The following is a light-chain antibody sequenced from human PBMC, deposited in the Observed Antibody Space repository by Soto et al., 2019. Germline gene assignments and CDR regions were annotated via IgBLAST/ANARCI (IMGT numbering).Light chain of an antibody. Sequence: EVVLTQSPGTLSLSPGERATLSCRASQSVSSNYLAWYQQRPGQAPRLLIYGASNRATGVSARFSGSGSGTEFTLTISSLQSEDFAVYYCQQYHYWWTFGQGTKVEIK. V-gene: IGKV3-15*01. CDR1: QSVSSN. CDR3: QQYHYWWT. CDR2: GAS. J-gene: IGKJ1*01.